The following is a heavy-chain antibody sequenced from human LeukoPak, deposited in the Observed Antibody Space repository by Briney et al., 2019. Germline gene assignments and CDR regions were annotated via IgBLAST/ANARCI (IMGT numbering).Heavy chain of an antibody. CDR2: INHSGST. V-gene: IGHV4-34*01. Sequence: PSETLSLTCTVYGGSFSGYYWSWIRQPPGKGLEWIGEINHSGSTNYNPSLKSRVTISVDTSKNQFSLKLSSVTAADTAVYYCARGSTYYYDSSGYYFGSRNPTIQFDYWGQGTLVTVSS. CDR3: ARGSTYYYDSSGYYFGSRNPTIQFDY. J-gene: IGHJ4*02. CDR1: GGSFSGYY. D-gene: IGHD3-22*01.